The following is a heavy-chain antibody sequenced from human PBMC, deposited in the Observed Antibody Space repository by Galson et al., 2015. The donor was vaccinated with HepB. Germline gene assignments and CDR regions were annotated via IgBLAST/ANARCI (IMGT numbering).Heavy chain of an antibody. CDR1: GSIFNRYA. Sequence: SLRLSCAASGSIFNRYAMTWVRQAPEKGLEWVSGISAGGSSTYYANSVKGRFAISRDNSKNTLFLQMNSLRAEDTAVYYCARAWYYSGSGNFIQGNWFDPWGQGTLVAVSS. V-gene: IGHV3-23*01. D-gene: IGHD3-10*01. J-gene: IGHJ5*02. CDR3: ARAWYYSGSGNFIQGNWFDP. CDR2: ISAGGSST.